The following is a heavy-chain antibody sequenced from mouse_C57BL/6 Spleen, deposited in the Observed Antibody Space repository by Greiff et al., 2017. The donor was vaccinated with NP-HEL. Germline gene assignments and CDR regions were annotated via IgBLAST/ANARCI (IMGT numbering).Heavy chain of an antibody. J-gene: IGHJ4*01. CDR2: INPNNGGT. V-gene: IGHV1-22*01. CDR1: GYTFTDYN. CDR3: ARTYYDYYYAMDY. Sequence: EVKLVESGPELVKPGASVKMSCKASGYTFTDYNMHWVKQSHGKSLEWIGYINPNNGGTSYNQKFKGKATLTVNKSSSTAYMELRSLTSEDSAVYYCARTYYDYYYAMDYWGQGTSVTVSS. D-gene: IGHD2-4*01.